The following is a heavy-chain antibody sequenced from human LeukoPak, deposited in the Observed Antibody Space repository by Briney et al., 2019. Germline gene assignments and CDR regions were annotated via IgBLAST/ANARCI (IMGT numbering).Heavy chain of an antibody. Sequence: SQTLSLTCSVSGDSISSGDYHWSWIRQPPGKCLEWIGYIYYSGSTYYNPSLKSRVTISVDTSKNQFSLKLSSVTAADTAVYYCARDPGDRFDYWGQGTLVTASS. D-gene: IGHD4-17*01. CDR2: IYYSGST. V-gene: IGHV4-30-4*01. CDR1: GDSISSGDYH. CDR3: ARDPGDRFDY. J-gene: IGHJ4*02.